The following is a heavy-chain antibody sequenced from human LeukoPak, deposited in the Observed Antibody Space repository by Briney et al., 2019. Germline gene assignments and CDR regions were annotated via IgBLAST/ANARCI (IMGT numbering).Heavy chain of an antibody. J-gene: IGHJ4*02. CDR2: INHSGST. V-gene: IGHV4-34*01. Sequence: SETLSLTCAVYGGSFSGYYWSWIRQPPGKGLEWIGEINHSGSTNYNPSLKSRVTISVDTSKNQFSLKLSSVTAADTAVYYCARSKYSSSSVVGYWGQGTLVTVSS. CDR1: GGSFSGYY. D-gene: IGHD6-6*01. CDR3: ARSKYSSSSVVGY.